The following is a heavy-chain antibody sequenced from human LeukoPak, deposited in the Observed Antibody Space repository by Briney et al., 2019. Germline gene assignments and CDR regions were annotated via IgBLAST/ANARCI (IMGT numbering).Heavy chain of an antibody. Sequence: ASVKVSCKASGYTFTSYYMHWVRLAPGQGLEWMGIINPSGGSTSYAQKFQGRVTMTRDMSTSTVYMELSSLRSEDTAAYYCASRYCSSTSCYFDYWGQGTLVTVYS. J-gene: IGHJ4*02. CDR1: GYTFTSYY. CDR2: INPSGGST. V-gene: IGHV1-46*01. CDR3: ASRYCSSTSCYFDY. D-gene: IGHD2-2*01.